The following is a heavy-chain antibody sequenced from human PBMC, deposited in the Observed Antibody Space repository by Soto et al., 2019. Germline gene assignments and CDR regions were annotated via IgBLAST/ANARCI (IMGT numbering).Heavy chain of an antibody. V-gene: IGHV3-73*01. CDR3: ARHPDTAATKYDRHFDY. CDR1: GFKFSGST. D-gene: IGHD5-12*01. Sequence: EVQLVESGGGLVQPGGSLKLSCAASGFKFSGSTLHWVRQASGKGLEWIGRIRSTGNNYATAYAASMEGRFTVSRDDSKNTAYLQMNSLQAEDTAVYFCARHPDTAATKYDRHFDYWGQGTLVTVSS. CDR2: IRSTGNNYAT. J-gene: IGHJ4*02.